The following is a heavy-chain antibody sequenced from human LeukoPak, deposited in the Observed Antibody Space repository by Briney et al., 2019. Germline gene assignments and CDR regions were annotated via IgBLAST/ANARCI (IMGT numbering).Heavy chain of an antibody. CDR2: IYSGGST. D-gene: IGHD3-16*01. J-gene: IGHJ6*03. CDR3: ASYATEGYYMDV. Sequence: GGSLRLSCAASGFTVSSNYMSWVRQAPGKGLEWVSVIYSGGSTYYADSVKGRFTISRDNSKNTLYLQMNSLRAEDTAVYYCASYATEGYYMDVWGKGTTVTVSS. CDR1: GFTVSSNY. V-gene: IGHV3-66*02.